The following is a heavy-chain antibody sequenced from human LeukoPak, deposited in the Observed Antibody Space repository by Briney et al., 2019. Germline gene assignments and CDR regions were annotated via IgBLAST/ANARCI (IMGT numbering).Heavy chain of an antibody. D-gene: IGHD3-16*01. Sequence: GGSLRLSCAASGFTFSSYWMNWARQVPGKGLEWVASISHNGNVNYYVDSVKGRFTISRDNAKNSLYLQMSNLRAEDTAVYFCARGGGLDVWGQGATVTVSS. V-gene: IGHV3-7*03. CDR2: ISHNGNVN. CDR3: ARGGGLDV. CDR1: GFTFSSYW. J-gene: IGHJ6*02.